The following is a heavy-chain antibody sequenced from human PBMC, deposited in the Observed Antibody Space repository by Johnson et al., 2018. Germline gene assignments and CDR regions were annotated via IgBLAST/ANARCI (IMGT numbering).Heavy chain of an antibody. V-gene: IGHV3-7*01. CDR1: GFTFSSYW. J-gene: IGHJ3*01. Sequence: VQLVESGGGLVKPGGSLRLSCAASGFTFSSYWMSWVRQAPGKGLEWVANIKQDGGEKYYVDSVKGRFTVSRDNAKSSLYLQRNGLRVEDTAVYYCARSLAGAFEVWGQGTMVIVSS. D-gene: IGHD3-3*02. CDR3: ARSLAGAFEV. CDR2: IKQDGGEK.